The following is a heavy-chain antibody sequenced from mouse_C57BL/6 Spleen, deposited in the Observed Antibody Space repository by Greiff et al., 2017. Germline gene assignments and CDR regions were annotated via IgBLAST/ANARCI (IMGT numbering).Heavy chain of an antibody. J-gene: IGHJ3*01. Sequence: VQLKESGAELVRPGASVKLSCTASGFNIKDDYMHWVKQRPEQGLEWIGWIDPENGDTEYASKCQGKATITADTSSNTAYLQLSSLTSEDTAVYYCTRSKGFAYWGQGTLVTVSA. V-gene: IGHV14-4*01. CDR1: GFNIKDDY. CDR3: TRSKGFAY. CDR2: IDPENGDT. D-gene: IGHD2-5*01.